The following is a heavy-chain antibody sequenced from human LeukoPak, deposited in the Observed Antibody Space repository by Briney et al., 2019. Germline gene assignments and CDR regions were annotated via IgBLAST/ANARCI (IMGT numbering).Heavy chain of an antibody. J-gene: IGHJ3*02. Sequence: PSETLSLTCTVSGGSISSSSYYWGWIRQPPGKGLEWIGSIYYSGSTYYNPSLKSRVTISVDTSKNQFSLKLSSVTAADTAVYYCARVPLLLVPESGHDAFDIWGQGTMVTVSS. D-gene: IGHD1-26*01. CDR1: GGSISSSSYY. CDR2: IYYSGST. CDR3: ARVPLLLVPESGHDAFDI. V-gene: IGHV4-39*07.